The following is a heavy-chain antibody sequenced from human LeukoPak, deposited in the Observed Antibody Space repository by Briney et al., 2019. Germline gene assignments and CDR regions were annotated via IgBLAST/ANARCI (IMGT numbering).Heavy chain of an antibody. V-gene: IGHV4-39*01. CDR1: GGSINSRSDY. J-gene: IGHJ4*02. CDR3: ARRPGEYGGNDFDY. D-gene: IGHD4/OR15-4a*01. CDR2: IYYRGST. Sequence: PSETLSLTCTVPGGSINSRSDYWGWIRQPPGKRLEWIGRIYYRGSTHYNPSLKGRVTMAIDTSKNQFSLKLSSVTAADTAVYYCARRPGEYGGNDFDYWGQGTLVTVSS.